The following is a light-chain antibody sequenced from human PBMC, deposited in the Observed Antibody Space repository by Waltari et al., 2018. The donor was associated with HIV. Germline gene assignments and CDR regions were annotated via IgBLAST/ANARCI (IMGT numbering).Light chain of an antibody. V-gene: IGLV3-21*01. Sequence: SYVLTQPPSVSAAPGRTATIPCGGNNIGEKRVHWYPQKPGQAPVLVINYDDARPSGIPGRFSGSNSGNTATLTISRVESGDEADYYCQAWDSTSDHSVFGTGTKFTVL. CDR2: YDD. J-gene: IGLJ1*01. CDR1: NIGEKR. CDR3: QAWDSTSDHSV.